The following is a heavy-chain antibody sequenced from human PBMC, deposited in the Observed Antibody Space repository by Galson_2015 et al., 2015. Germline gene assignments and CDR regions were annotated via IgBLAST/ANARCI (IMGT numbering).Heavy chain of an antibody. Sequence: SLRLSCAASGFTFSSYWMHWVRPTPGKGLVWVSRMNSDRRIIDYADSVTARFTISRDNPTNTLDLQMNSLRVEDTAVYYCVRGASGWLGVDVWGQGTTVTVSS. CDR1: GFTFSSYW. CDR2: MNSDRRII. V-gene: IGHV3-74*01. D-gene: IGHD6-19*01. CDR3: VRGASGWLGVDV. J-gene: IGHJ6*02.